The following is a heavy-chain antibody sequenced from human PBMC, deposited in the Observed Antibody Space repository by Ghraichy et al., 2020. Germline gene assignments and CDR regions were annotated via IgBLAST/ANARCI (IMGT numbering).Heavy chain of an antibody. Sequence: GGSLRLSCAASGFTFSSYWMSWVRQAPGKGLEWVANIKQDGGEKYYVDSVKGRFTISRDNAKNSLYLQMNSLRAEDTAVYYCARSTTASQPWDYYYYGMDVWGQGTTVTVSS. CDR2: IKQDGGEK. CDR3: ARSTTASQPWDYYYYGMDV. V-gene: IGHV3-7*03. J-gene: IGHJ6*02. CDR1: GFTFSSYW. D-gene: IGHD1-1*01.